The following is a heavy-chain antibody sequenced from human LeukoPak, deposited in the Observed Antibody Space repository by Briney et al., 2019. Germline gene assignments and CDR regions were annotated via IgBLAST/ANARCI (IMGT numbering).Heavy chain of an antibody. V-gene: IGHV3-48*03. CDR1: GFTFSHYE. D-gene: IGHD3-9*01. CDR3: ARVIITTGGFDYGMDV. CDR2: ITTSGSTT. Sequence: PGGSLRLSCTASGFTFSHYEMNWVRQAPGKGLEWVSFITTSGSTTYYADSVKGRFTISRDNAKNSLYLQMNSLRAEDTAVYYCARVIITTGGFDYGMDVWGQGTTVTVSS. J-gene: IGHJ6*02.